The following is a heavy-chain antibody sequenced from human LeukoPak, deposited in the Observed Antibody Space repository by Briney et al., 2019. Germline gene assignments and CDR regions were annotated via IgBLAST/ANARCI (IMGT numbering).Heavy chain of an antibody. J-gene: IGHJ4*02. D-gene: IGHD4-23*01. CDR3: ARGRPHGNDY. V-gene: IGHV3-74*01. CDR2: IYTDGSST. CDR1: GFAFSNYW. Sequence: GGSLRLSCAASGFAFSNYWMHWVRQAPGKGLVWVSRIYTDGSSTNYADSVKGRFSISRDNAKNTLYLQMNSLRVEDTAVYYCARGRPHGNDYWGQGTLVTVSS.